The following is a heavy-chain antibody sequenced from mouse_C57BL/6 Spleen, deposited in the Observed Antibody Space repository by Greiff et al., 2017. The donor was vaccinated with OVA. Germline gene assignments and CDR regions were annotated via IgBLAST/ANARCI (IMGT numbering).Heavy chain of an antibody. Sequence: QVQLQQPGAELVMPGASVKLSCKASGYTFTSYWMHWVKQRPGQGLEWIGEIDPSDSYTNYNQKFKGKSTLTVDKSSSTAYMQLSSLTSEDSAVYYCARGATGIGTRYFDVWGTGTTVTVSS. CDR2: IDPSDSYT. V-gene: IGHV1-69*01. J-gene: IGHJ1*03. D-gene: IGHD2-14*01. CDR1: GYTFTSYW. CDR3: ARGATGIGTRYFDV.